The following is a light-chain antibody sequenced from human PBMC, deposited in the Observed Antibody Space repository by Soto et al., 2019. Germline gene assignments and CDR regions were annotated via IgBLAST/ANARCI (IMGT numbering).Light chain of an antibody. V-gene: IGLV1-40*01. CDR3: QSYDSSVSGYV. CDR1: SSNIGAGYD. Sequence: QSVLTQPPSVSGAPGQRVTISCTGSSSNIGAGYDVPWYQQLPGTAPKLLIYGNSNRPSGVPDRFSGDKSGTSASLAITGLQAEDEADYYCQSYDSSVSGYVFGTGTKLTVL. CDR2: GNS. J-gene: IGLJ1*01.